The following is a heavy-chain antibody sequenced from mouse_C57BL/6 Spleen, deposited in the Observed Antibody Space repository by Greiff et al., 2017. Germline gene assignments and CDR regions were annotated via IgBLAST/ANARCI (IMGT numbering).Heavy chain of an antibody. D-gene: IGHD4-1*01. Sequence: VQLQQSGPELVKPGASVKMSCKASGYTFTDYNMHWVKQSHGKSLEWIGYINPNNGGTSYTQKFKGKATLTVNKSSSTAYMELRSLTSEDSAVYYGARSELGRNYCDYWGQGTTLTVSS. V-gene: IGHV1-22*01. J-gene: IGHJ2*01. CDR3: ARSELGRNYCDY. CDR1: GYTFTDYN. CDR2: INPNNGGT.